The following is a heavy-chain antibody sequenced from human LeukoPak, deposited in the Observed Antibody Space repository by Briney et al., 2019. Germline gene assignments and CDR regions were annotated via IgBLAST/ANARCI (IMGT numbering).Heavy chain of an antibody. J-gene: IGHJ4*02. D-gene: IGHD3-10*01. CDR1: GFTFSSYG. Sequence: GGSLRLSCAASGFTFSSYGMHWVRQAPGKGLEWVAFIRYDGSNKYYADSVKGRSTISRDNSKNTLYLQMNSLRAEDTAVYYCAKVVLWFGDLFDYWGQGTLVTVSS. V-gene: IGHV3-30*02. CDR2: IRYDGSNK. CDR3: AKVVLWFGDLFDY.